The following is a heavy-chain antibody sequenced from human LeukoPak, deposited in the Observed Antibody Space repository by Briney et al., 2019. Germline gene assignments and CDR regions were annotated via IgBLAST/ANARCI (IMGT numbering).Heavy chain of an antibody. CDR2: INPSGGST. CDR1: GYTFTSYY. V-gene: IGHV1-46*01. D-gene: IGHD6-19*01. CDR3: ARDRPTWRIAVAGTMYDY. Sequence: ASVKVSCKASGYTFTSYYMHWVRQAPGQGLEWMRIINPSGGSTSYAQKFQGRVTMTRDMSTSTVYMELSSLRSEDTAVYYCARDRPTWRIAVAGTMYDYWGQGTLVTVSS. J-gene: IGHJ4*02.